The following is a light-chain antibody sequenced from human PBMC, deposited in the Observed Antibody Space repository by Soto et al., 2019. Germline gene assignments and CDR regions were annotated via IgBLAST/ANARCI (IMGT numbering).Light chain of an antibody. CDR3: QQRTNLIT. CDR2: GAS. CDR1: QSVSSSY. J-gene: IGKJ5*01. Sequence: EIVMTQSPATLSVSPGERATLSCRASQSVSSSYLAWYQQKPGQAPRLLIYGASSRATGIPDRFSGSGSGTEFTLTISSLQSEDFAVYYCQQRTNLITFGQGTRLEIK. V-gene: IGKV3D-20*02.